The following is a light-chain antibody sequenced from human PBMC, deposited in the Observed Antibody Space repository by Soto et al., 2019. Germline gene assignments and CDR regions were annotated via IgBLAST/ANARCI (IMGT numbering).Light chain of an antibody. V-gene: IGKV3-20*01. CDR1: QSVGIIY. CDR2: GAS. J-gene: IGKJ3*01. CDR3: QQYGSSPFT. Sequence: EIVLTQSPGPLSLSPGEIATLSCRASQSVGIIYLAWYQQKSGQAPRLLIYGASSRATGIPDRFSGSGSGTDFTLTISRLEPEDFAVHYCQQYGSSPFTFGPGTKVDIK.